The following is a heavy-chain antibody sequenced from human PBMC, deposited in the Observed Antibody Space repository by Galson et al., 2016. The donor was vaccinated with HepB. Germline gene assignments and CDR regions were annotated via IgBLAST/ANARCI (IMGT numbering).Heavy chain of an antibody. CDR3: ATATNFYRYYGMDV. J-gene: IGHJ6*02. V-gene: IGHV3-53*01. CDR2: ISSGGTT. CDR1: GFTVISNY. Sequence: SLRLSCAASGFTVISNYMTWVRQTPGKGLEWVSFISSGGTTYHAGSVKGRFTISRDKSKNTLYLQMNSLRSEDTAVYYCATATNFYRYYGMDVWGQGTTVIVSS.